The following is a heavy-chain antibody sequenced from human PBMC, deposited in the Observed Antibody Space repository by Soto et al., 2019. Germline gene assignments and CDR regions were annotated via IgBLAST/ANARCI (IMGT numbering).Heavy chain of an antibody. CDR2: IYYSGST. J-gene: IGHJ6*02. Sequence: QVQLQESGPGLVKPSQTLSLTCTVSGGSISSGDYYWSWIRQPPGKGLEWIGYIYYSGSTYYNPSLKSRVTMSVDTSKNQFSLKLSSVTAADTAVYYCARDEVEYCSGGSCYSSYYYYGMDVWGQGTTVTVSS. CDR1: GGSISSGDYY. CDR3: ARDEVEYCSGGSCYSSYYYYGMDV. D-gene: IGHD2-15*01. V-gene: IGHV4-30-4*01.